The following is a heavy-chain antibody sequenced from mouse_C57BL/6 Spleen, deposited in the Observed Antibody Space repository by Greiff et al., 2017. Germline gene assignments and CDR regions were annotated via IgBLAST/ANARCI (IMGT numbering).Heavy chain of an antibody. V-gene: IGHV5-4*01. CDR2: ISDGGSYT. CDR1: GFTFSSYA. Sequence: EVKVVESGGGLVKPGGSLKLSCAASGFTFSSYAMSWVRQTPEKRLEWVATISDGGSYTYYPDNVKGRFTISRDNAKNNLYLQMSHLKSEDTAMYYCARDDDYDGYYFDYWGQGTTLTVSS. D-gene: IGHD2-4*01. CDR3: ARDDDYDGYYFDY. J-gene: IGHJ2*01.